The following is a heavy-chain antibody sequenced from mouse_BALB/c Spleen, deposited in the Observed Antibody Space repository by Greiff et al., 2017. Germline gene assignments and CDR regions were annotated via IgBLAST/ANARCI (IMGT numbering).Heavy chain of an antibody. V-gene: IGHV5-6-5*01. CDR3: ARSSYDWYFDV. CDR1: GFTFSSYA. J-gene: IGHJ1*01. CDR2: ISSGGST. Sequence: EVQVVESGGGLVKPGGSLKLSCAASGFTFSSYAMSWVRQTPEKRLEWVASISSGGSTYYPDSVKGRFTISRDNARNILYLQMSSLRSEDTAMYYCARSSYDWYFDVWGAGTTVTVSS. D-gene: IGHD1-1*01.